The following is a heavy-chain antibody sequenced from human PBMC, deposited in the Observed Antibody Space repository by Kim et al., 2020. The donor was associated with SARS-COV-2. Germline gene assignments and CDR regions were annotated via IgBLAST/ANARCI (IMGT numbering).Heavy chain of an antibody. D-gene: IGHD2-21*01. CDR3: ATGQLPRGPVDFDY. Sequence: ADSVKGRFTITRDNAKNTLYLQMNSLRAEDTAVYYCATGQLPRGPVDFDYWGQGTLVTVSS. J-gene: IGHJ4*02. V-gene: IGHV3-74*01.